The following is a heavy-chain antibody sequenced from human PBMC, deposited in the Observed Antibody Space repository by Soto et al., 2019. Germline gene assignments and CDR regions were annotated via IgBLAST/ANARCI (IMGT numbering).Heavy chain of an antibody. CDR1: GFPIISPYS. CDR2: ISHTGTT. V-gene: IGHV4-38-2*02. CDR3: ARVTMVIRDSDHFGVDV. Sequence: ETLSLTSLVPGFPIISPYSLVLVRDAPGKGLEWIGSISHTGTTSYSPSLTSRVSISVDTSKNQVSLKLTSVTAADTAVYFCARVTMVIRDSDHFGVDVWGHGTTVTVSS. J-gene: IGHJ6*02. D-gene: IGHD4-17*01.